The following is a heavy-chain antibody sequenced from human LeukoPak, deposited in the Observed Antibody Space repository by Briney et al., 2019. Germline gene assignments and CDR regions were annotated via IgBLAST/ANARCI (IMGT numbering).Heavy chain of an antibody. Sequence: SGTLSLTCTVSGGSISSYYWSWIRQPPGKGLEWIGYIYYSGSTNYNPSLKSRVTISVDTSKNQFSLKPSSVTAADTAVYYCARTKWELGAFDIWGQGTMVTVSS. CDR1: GGSISSYY. CDR2: IYYSGST. D-gene: IGHD1-26*01. J-gene: IGHJ3*02. V-gene: IGHV4-59*01. CDR3: ARTKWELGAFDI.